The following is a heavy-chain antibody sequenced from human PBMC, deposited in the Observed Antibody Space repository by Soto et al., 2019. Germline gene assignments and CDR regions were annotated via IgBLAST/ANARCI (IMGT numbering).Heavy chain of an antibody. J-gene: IGHJ3*02. CDR3: ARDRNGYCSSTSCYGLAFDI. CDR2: ISSSSSYI. Sequence: GGSLRLSCAASGFTFSSYSMNWVRQAPGKGLEWVSSISSSSSYIYYADSVKGRFTISRDNAKNSLYLQMNSLRAEDTAVYYCARDRNGYCSSTSCYGLAFDIWGQGTMVTVSS. V-gene: IGHV3-21*01. CDR1: GFTFSSYS. D-gene: IGHD2-2*03.